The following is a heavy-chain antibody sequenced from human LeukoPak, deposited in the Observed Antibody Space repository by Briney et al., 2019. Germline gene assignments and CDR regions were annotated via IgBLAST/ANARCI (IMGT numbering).Heavy chain of an antibody. D-gene: IGHD3-10*01. CDR2: IYYSGST. CDR1: GGSFSGYY. V-gene: IGHV4-59*01. J-gene: IGHJ4*02. Sequence: SETLSLTCAVYGGSFSGYYWSWIRQPPGKGLEWIGNIYYSGSTNYNPSLKSRVTISIDTSKNKFSLKLSSVTAADTAVYYCARSRLSYYGSGSYYSKIFDYWGQGTLVTVSS. CDR3: ARSRLSYYGSGSYYSKIFDY.